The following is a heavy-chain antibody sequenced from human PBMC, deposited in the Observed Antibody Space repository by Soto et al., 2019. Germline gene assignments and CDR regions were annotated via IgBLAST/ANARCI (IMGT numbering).Heavy chain of an antibody. J-gene: IGHJ4*02. CDR2: IYYSGST. CDR1: GGSISSSSYY. CDR3: ARRRYSSGHFDD. Sequence: QLQLQESGPGLVKPSETLSLTCTVSGGSISSSSYYWGWIRQPPGKGLEWIGSIYYSGSTYYNQSLKSRVTISVDTSKHQFSLKRSSVTAADTAVYYCARRRYSSGHFDDWGQGTLVTVSS. V-gene: IGHV4-39*01. D-gene: IGHD6-19*01.